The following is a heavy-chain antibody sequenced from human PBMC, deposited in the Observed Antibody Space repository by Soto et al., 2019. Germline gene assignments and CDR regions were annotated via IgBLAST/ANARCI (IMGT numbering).Heavy chain of an antibody. CDR2: IKEDGTEK. CDR1: GFTFSNYW. CDR3: ARGPLDY. Sequence: EVQLVESGGGLVQPGGSLRLSCAASGFTFSNYWMNWVRQAPGGGLEWVANIKEDGTEKTYVDSVEGRFTISRDNAKNSLDLHMNSLRVGDTAMYYCARGPLDYWGQGTLVTVSS. J-gene: IGHJ4*02. V-gene: IGHV3-7*03.